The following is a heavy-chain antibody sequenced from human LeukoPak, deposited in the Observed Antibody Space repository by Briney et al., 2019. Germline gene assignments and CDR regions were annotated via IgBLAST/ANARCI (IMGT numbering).Heavy chain of an antibody. CDR2: ISYDGSNK. J-gene: IGHJ4*02. V-gene: IGHV3-30*18. CDR3: AKANTVTKRYFDY. CDR1: GFTFSSYG. Sequence: PARSLRPSCAASGFTFSSYGMHWVRQAPGKGLEWVAVISYDGSNKYYADSVKGRFTISRDNSKNALYLQMNSLRAEDTAVYYCAKANTVTKRYFDYWGQGTLVTVSS. D-gene: IGHD4-17*01.